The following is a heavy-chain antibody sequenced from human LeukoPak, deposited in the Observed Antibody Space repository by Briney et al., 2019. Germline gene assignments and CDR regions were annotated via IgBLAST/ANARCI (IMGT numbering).Heavy chain of an antibody. D-gene: IGHD7-27*01. CDR2: IRGSGGGS. Sequence: GGSLRLSCAASGFTFSSYAMSWVRQAPGKGLEWVSAIRGSGGGSNYGDSVKGRFTISRDNPKNTLYLQVNSLRAEDTAIYYCAKAPGDYYYFDYWGQGTLVTVSS. CDR1: GFTFSSYA. CDR3: AKAPGDYYYFDY. J-gene: IGHJ4*02. V-gene: IGHV3-23*01.